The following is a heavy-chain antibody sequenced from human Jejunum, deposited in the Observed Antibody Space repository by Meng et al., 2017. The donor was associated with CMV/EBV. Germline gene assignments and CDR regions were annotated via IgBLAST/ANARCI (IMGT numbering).Heavy chain of an antibody. D-gene: IGHD6-19*01. CDR2: IYYSGST. CDR3: ARVSSGWDYFDY. V-gene: IGHV4-31*03. Sequence: QVAREDPGPELVQPSQPLSLTCTVSGGSVSSGGYYWTWIRQHPGKGLEWFRHIYYSGSTFYNPSLKRRVIISIDTSKNQFSLNLRSVTAADTAVYYCARVSSGWDYFDYWGQGTLVTVSS. J-gene: IGHJ4*02. CDR1: GGSVSSGGYY.